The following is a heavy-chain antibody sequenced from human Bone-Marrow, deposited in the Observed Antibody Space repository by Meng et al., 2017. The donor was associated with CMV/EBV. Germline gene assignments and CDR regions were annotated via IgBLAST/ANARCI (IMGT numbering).Heavy chain of an antibody. CDR1: GYTFTSYD. J-gene: IGHJ4*02. CDR2: MNPNSGNT. Sequence: ASVKVSCKASGYTFTSYDINWVRQATGQGLEWMGWMNPNSGNTGYAQKFQGRVTITTDESTSTAYMELSSLRSEDTAVYYCASGDYDSSGRDWAYWGQGTLVTVSS. V-gene: IGHV1-8*01. CDR3: ASGDYDSSGRDWAY. D-gene: IGHD3-22*01.